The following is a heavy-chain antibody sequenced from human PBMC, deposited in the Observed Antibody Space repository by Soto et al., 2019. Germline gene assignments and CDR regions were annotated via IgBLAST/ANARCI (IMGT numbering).Heavy chain of an antibody. Sequence: PSETLSLTCTVSGGSISSGGYYWSWIRQHPGKGLEWVGYIYYSGSTYYNPSLKSRVTISVDTSKNQFSLKLSSVTAADTAVYYCARWIPRRMIVVVMGFDPWGQGTLVTVSS. CDR1: GGSISSGGYY. CDR3: ARWIPRRMIVVVMGFDP. D-gene: IGHD3-22*01. J-gene: IGHJ5*02. CDR2: IYYSGST. V-gene: IGHV4-31*03.